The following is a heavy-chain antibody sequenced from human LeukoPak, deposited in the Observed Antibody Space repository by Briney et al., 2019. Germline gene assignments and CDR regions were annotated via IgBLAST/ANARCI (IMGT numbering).Heavy chain of an antibody. D-gene: IGHD3-10*01. J-gene: IGHJ5*02. V-gene: IGHV4-34*01. Sequence: PSETLSLTCTVSSGSINSYYWSWIRQPPGKGLEWIGEINHSGSTNYNPSLKSRVTISVDTSKNQFSLKLSSVTAADTAVYYCARGQYGSGSYYWFDPWGQGTLVTVSS. CDR3: ARGQYGSGSYYWFDP. CDR2: INHSGST. CDR1: SGSINSYY.